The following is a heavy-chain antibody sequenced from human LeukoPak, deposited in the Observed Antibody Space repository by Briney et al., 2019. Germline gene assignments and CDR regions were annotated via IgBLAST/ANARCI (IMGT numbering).Heavy chain of an antibody. V-gene: IGHV4-34*01. J-gene: IGHJ4*02. CDR1: GGSFSGYY. D-gene: IGHD2-21*02. CDR3: ARGGVVVTAKIIDY. Sequence: SETLSLTRAVYGGSFSGYYWSWIRQPPGKGLEWIGEINHSGSTNYNPSLKSRVTISVDTSKNQFSLKLSSVTAADTAVYYCARGGVVVTAKIIDYWGQGTLVTVSS. CDR2: INHSGST.